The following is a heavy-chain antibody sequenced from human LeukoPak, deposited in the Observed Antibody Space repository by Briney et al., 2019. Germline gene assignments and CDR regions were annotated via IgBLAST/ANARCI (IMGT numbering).Heavy chain of an antibody. CDR3: ARDPYSGNYGNYYYYYMDV. Sequence: PGGSLRLSCAASGFIFSSYEMNWVRQAPGKGLEWVSYISSSGSTIYYADSVKGRFTISRDNAKNSLYLQMNSLGPEDTAVYYCARDPYSGNYGNYYYYYMDVWGKGTTVTISS. J-gene: IGHJ6*03. D-gene: IGHD1-26*01. CDR2: ISSSGSTI. CDR1: GFIFSSYE. V-gene: IGHV3-48*03.